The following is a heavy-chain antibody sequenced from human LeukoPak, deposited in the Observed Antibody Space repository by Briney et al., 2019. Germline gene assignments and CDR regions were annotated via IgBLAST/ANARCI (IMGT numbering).Heavy chain of an antibody. CDR3: AKDTTLGSIVVVITGFDY. J-gene: IGHJ4*02. CDR1: GITFSSYA. Sequence: PGGSLRLSCAASGITFSSYAMTWVRQAPGKGLEWVSSISGSGGSIYYADSVKGRFTISRDNSKNTLYLQMNSLRAEDTAVYYCAKDTTLGSIVVVITGFDYWGQGTLVTVSS. CDR2: ISGSGGSI. D-gene: IGHD3-22*01. V-gene: IGHV3-23*01.